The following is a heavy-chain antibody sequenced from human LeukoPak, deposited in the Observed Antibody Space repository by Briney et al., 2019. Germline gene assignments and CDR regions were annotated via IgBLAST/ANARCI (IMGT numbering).Heavy chain of an antibody. CDR3: ARVVATWGESFDY. V-gene: IGHV3-21*01. CDR1: GFTFSSYS. D-gene: IGHD5-12*01. Sequence: GGSLRLSCAASGFTFSSYSMNWVRQAPGKGLEWVSSISSSSSYIYYADSVKGRFTISRDNAKNSLYLQMNSLRAEDTAVYYCARVVATWGESFDYWGQGTLVTVSS. J-gene: IGHJ4*02. CDR2: ISSSSSYI.